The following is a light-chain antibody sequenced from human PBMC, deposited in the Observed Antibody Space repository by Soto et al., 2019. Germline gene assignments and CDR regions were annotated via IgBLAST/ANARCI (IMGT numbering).Light chain of an antibody. CDR1: QSISSW. Sequence: DIQMPQSPSTLSASVGDRVTITCRASQSISSWLAWYQQKPGKAPKLLIYKASSLESGVPSRFSGSGSGTEFTLTISSLQPDDFATYYCQQYNSYRTFGQGTKVDI. CDR3: QQYNSYRT. J-gene: IGKJ1*01. CDR2: KAS. V-gene: IGKV1-5*03.